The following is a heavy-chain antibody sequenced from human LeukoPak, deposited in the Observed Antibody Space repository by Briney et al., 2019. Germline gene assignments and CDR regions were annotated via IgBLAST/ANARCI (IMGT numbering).Heavy chain of an antibody. CDR1: GYTFTSYG. CDR2: IIAYNGNT. CDR3: AREESITIFGVASNWFDP. V-gene: IGHV1-18*01. J-gene: IGHJ5*02. D-gene: IGHD3-3*01. Sequence: ASVKVSCKASGYTFTSYGIIWGRQAPAQGLEGIGWIIAYNGNTNYAQKFKGRVSMTTDTCTSTAYMELRRLRSDDTAVYYCAREESITIFGVASNWFDPWGQGTLVTVSS.